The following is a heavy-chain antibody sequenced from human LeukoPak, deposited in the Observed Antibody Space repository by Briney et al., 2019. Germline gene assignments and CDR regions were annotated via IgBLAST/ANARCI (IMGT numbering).Heavy chain of an antibody. Sequence: PGGSLRLSCAASGFTFSSYSMNWVRQAPGKGLEWVSSISSSSSYIYYADSVKGRFTISRDYAKNSLYLQMNSLRAEDTAVYYCAGVSGGSGWYYFDYWGQGTLVTVSS. CDR2: ISSSSSYI. CDR3: AGVSGGSGWYYFDY. V-gene: IGHV3-21*01. CDR1: GFTFSSYS. J-gene: IGHJ4*02. D-gene: IGHD6-19*01.